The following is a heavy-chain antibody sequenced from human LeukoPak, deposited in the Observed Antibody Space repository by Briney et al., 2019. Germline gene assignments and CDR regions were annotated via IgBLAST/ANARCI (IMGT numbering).Heavy chain of an antibody. D-gene: IGHD2-21*02. J-gene: IGHJ4*02. CDR3: AKEAYCGGDCYWGLRGGSNYFDY. V-gene: IGHV3-23*01. Sequence: PGGSLRLSCAASGFTFSSYGMSWVRQAPGKGLEWVSAISGSGGSTYYADSVKGRFTISRDNSKNTLYLQMNSLRAEDTAVYYCAKEAYCGGDCYWGLRGGSNYFDYWGQGTLVTVSS. CDR2: ISGSGGST. CDR1: GFTFSSYG.